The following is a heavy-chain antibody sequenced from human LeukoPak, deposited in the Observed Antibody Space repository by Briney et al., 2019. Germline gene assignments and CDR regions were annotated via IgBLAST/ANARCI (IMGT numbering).Heavy chain of an antibody. Sequence: GGSLRLSCAASGFTFDDYGMSWVRQAPGKGLEWVSGINWNGGSTVYADSVKGRFTISRDNAKNSLYLQMNSLRAEDTALYYCARAWGHHYDSSGQYYFDYWGQGTLVTVSS. CDR2: INWNGGST. CDR1: GFTFDDYG. D-gene: IGHD3-22*01. V-gene: IGHV3-20*04. CDR3: ARAWGHHYDSSGQYYFDY. J-gene: IGHJ4*02.